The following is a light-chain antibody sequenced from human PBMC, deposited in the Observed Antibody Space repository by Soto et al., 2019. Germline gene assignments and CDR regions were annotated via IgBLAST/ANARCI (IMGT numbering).Light chain of an antibody. CDR3: QQYNNWPPWT. J-gene: IGKJ1*01. V-gene: IGKV3-15*01. CDR2: GAS. Sequence: EIVMTQSPATLPVSPGERATLSCRASQSVNANLAWYQQKPAQAPRLLIYGASTRATGIPARFSGSGSGTEFTLTISSLQSEDFAVYYCQQYNNWPPWTFGQGTKVEIK. CDR1: QSVNAN.